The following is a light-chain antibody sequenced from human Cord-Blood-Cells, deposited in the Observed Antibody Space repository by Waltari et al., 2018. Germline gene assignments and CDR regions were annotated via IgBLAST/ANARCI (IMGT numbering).Light chain of an antibody. CDR2: KDS. Sequence: SYELTQPPSVSVSLGQMARITCSGAALPKKYAYWYQQKPGQFPVLVIDKDSERPSGIPERFSGSSSGTIVTLTISGVQAEDEADYYCLSADSSGTYSVFGGGTKLTVL. V-gene: IGLV3-16*01. CDR3: LSADSSGTYSV. CDR1: ALPKKY. J-gene: IGLJ2*01.